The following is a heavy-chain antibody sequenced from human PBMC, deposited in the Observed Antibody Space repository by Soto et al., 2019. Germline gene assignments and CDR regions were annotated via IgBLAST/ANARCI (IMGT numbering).Heavy chain of an antibody. J-gene: IGHJ4*02. CDR2: ISDSGAT. CDR1: GFTFNHYA. CDR3: AKGVAGPHCTRSSCLFYFYY. V-gene: IGHV3-23*01. Sequence: EVQLLQSGGVLVQPGGSLRLSCAASGFTFNHYAMNWVRQAPRKGLEWVSTISDSGATYYADSVKGRFTISRDNSKNTLYLQMNSLGAQDTAVYFCAKGVAGPHCTRSSCLFYFYYWCQRTPVTFPS. D-gene: IGHD2-2*01.